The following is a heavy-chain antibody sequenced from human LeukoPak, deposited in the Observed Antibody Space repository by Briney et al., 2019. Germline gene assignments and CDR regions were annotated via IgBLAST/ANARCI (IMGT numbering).Heavy chain of an antibody. V-gene: IGHV1-2*02. Sequence: ASVKVSCKASGYTFTGYYMHWVRQAPGQGLEWMGWINPNSGGTNYAQKFQGRVTMTRDTSISTAYMELRSLRSDDTAVYYCARDYYGSGSYPDYWGQGTLVTVSS. CDR3: ARDYYGSGSYPDY. D-gene: IGHD3-10*01. J-gene: IGHJ4*02. CDR2: INPNSGGT. CDR1: GYTFTGYY.